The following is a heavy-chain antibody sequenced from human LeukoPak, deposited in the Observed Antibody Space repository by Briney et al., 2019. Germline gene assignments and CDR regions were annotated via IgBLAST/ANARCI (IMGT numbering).Heavy chain of an antibody. V-gene: IGHV3-7*01. Sequence: GGSLRLSCAATGFTFSSYWMSWVRQAPGMGLEWVASIKEDGSEKYYVDSVKGRFTISRDNAKNSLFLQMNSLRADDTAVYYCASRHFGGPFDYWGQGILVTVSS. CDR1: GFTFSSYW. CDR2: IKEDGSEK. D-gene: IGHD4-23*01. CDR3: ASRHFGGPFDY. J-gene: IGHJ4*02.